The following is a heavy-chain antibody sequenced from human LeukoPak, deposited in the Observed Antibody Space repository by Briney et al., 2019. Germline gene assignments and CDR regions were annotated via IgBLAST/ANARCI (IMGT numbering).Heavy chain of an antibody. CDR2: IYYSGST. J-gene: IGHJ3*02. D-gene: IGHD6-19*01. V-gene: IGHV4-59*01. CDR1: GGSISSYY. CDR3: ARGGQWLDDAFDI. Sequence: SETLSLTCTVSGGSISSYYWSWIRQPPGKGLEWIGYIYYSGSTNYNPSLKSRVTISVDTSKNQFSLKLSSVTAADTAVYYCARGGQWLDDAFDIWGQGTMVTVSS.